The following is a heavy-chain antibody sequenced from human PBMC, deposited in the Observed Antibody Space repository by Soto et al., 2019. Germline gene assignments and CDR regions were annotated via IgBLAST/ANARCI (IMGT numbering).Heavy chain of an antibody. D-gene: IGHD2-15*01. V-gene: IGHV4-59*11. Sequence: QVQLQESGPGLVKPSETLFLTCTVSGGSLSSHYWSWIRQSPGKGLEWICYIYFTGYTNYNPSVKNRVTISVDTSKSQFSLSLNSVTAADTAVYYCATVAMTSPKVFDYWGQGTLVSVSS. CDR2: IYFTGYT. CDR3: ATVAMTSPKVFDY. J-gene: IGHJ4*02. CDR1: GGSLSSHY.